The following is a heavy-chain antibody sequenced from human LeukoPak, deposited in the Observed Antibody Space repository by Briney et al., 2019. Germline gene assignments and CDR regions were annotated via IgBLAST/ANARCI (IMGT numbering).Heavy chain of an antibody. J-gene: IGHJ5*02. CDR3: ARRGGNFDP. CDR2: IYYSGST. CDR1: GGSISSYS. D-gene: IGHD4-23*01. Sequence: PSETLSLTCTVSGGSISSYSWSWIRQPPGKGLEWIGYIYYSGSTNYNPSLKSRVIISVDTSKTQFSLKLSSVTAADTAVYYCARRGGNFDPWGQGTLVTVSS. V-gene: IGHV4-59*08.